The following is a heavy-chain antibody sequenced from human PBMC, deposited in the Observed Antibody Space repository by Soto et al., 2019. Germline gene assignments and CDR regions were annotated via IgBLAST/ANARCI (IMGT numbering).Heavy chain of an antibody. V-gene: IGHV3-30-3*01. D-gene: IGHD6-19*01. CDR1: GFTFSSYA. CDR2: ISYDGSNK. Sequence: GGSLRLSCAASGFTFSSYAMHWVRQAPGKGLEWVAVISYDGSNKYYADSVKGRFTISRDNSKNTLYLQMNSLRAEDTAVYYCASGPEWDSSGCLDHWGQGTLVTVAS. CDR3: ASGPEWDSSGCLDH. J-gene: IGHJ4*02.